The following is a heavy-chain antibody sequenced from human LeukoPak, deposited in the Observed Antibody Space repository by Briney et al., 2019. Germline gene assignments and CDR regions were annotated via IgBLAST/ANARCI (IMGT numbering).Heavy chain of an antibody. V-gene: IGHV3-23*01. CDR2: ISGSTGST. J-gene: IGHJ4*02. CDR3: ARGLVGSGCYFDY. Sequence: PGGSLRLSCAASGFTFSNYAMNWVRQAPGKGLEWVSLISGSTGSTYYADSVKGRFTISRDNAKNLLYMQMNSLRAEDAAVYYCARGLVGSGCYFDYWGQGTLVIVSS. CDR1: GFTFSNYA. D-gene: IGHD6-19*01.